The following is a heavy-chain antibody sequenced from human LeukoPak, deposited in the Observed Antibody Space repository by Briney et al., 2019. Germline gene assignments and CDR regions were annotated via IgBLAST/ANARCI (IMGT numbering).Heavy chain of an antibody. V-gene: IGHV3-21*01. D-gene: IGHD2-21*02. CDR3: ARDILHCGGDCCFDY. J-gene: IGHJ4*02. Sequence: PGGSLRLSCAASGFTFSSYSMNWVRQAPGKGLEWVSSISSSSSYIYYADSVKGRFTISRDNAKNSLYLQMNSLRAEDTAVYYCARDILHCGGDCCFDYWGQGTLVTVSS. CDR1: GFTFSSYS. CDR2: ISSSSSYI.